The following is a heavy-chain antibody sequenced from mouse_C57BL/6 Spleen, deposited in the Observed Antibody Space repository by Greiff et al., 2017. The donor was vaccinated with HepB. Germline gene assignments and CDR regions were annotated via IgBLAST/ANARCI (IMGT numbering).Heavy chain of an antibody. J-gene: IGHJ3*01. CDR1: GFTFSSYA. Sequence: EVMLVESGGGLVKPGGSLKLSCAASGFTFSSYAMSWVRQTPEKRLEWVATISDGGSYTYYPDNVKGRFTISRDNAKNNLYLQMSHLKSEDTAMYYCARDRYYYGSSLNWFAYWGQGTLVTVSA. CDR2: ISDGGSYT. D-gene: IGHD1-1*01. V-gene: IGHV5-4*01. CDR3: ARDRYYYGSSLNWFAY.